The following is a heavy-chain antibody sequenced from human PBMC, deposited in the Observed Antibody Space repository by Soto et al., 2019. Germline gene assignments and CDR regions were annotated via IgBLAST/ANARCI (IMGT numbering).Heavy chain of an antibody. CDR2: IFPGDSDT. Sequence: EVQLVQSGAEVKKPGESLKISCKGSGYSFTNYWIGWVRQKPGKGLEWMGTIFPGDSDTRYSTSFQGQVTISADRSSSAAYLQWSSLKASDTAMYYCVRPKPPYFGHDFYDVLGYGYFGRWGRGTLVNVSS. D-gene: IGHD2-21*01. V-gene: IGHV5-51*01. CDR1: GYSFTNYW. CDR3: VRPKPPYFGHDFYDVLGYGYFGR. J-gene: IGHJ2*01.